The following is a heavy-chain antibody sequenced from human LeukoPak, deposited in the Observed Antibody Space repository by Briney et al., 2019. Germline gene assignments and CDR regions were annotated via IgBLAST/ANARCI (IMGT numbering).Heavy chain of an antibody. Sequence: GGSLRLSCAASGFTVSTHYMSWVRQAPGKGLEWVSAIYSGGSTYYADSVQGRFTISRDNSKNTVYLQMNSLRGEDTAVYYCAKGGTWNWFDPWGQGTLVTVSS. J-gene: IGHJ5*02. CDR2: IYSGGST. CDR3: AKGGTWNWFDP. V-gene: IGHV3-53*01. CDR1: GFTVSTHY.